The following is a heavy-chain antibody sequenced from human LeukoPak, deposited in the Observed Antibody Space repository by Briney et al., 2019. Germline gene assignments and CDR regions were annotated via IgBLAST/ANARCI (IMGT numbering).Heavy chain of an antibody. CDR1: GGSISSSSYY. Sequence: SETLSLTCTVSGGSISSSSYYWGWIRQPPGKGLEWIGYIYYSGSTNYNPSLKSRVTISVDTSKNQFSLKLSSVTAADTAVYYCARARPAARLYYFDYWGQGTLVTVSS. CDR2: IYYSGST. V-gene: IGHV4-61*05. D-gene: IGHD2-2*01. J-gene: IGHJ4*02. CDR3: ARARPAARLYYFDY.